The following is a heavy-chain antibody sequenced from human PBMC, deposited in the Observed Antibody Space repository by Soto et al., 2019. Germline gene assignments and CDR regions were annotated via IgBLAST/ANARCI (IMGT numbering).Heavy chain of an antibody. CDR3: AGAAYP. Sequence: QLQLQESGSGLVKPSQTLSLTCAVSGGSISSGGYSWSWIRPPPGKGLEWIAYIYHSGSTYYNPSLKSRVTTSVDRPTNQFSLKLSVMTAADTAAYYCAGAAYPWGQGTGVTVSS. J-gene: IGHJ5*02. V-gene: IGHV4-30-2*01. CDR2: IYHSGST. CDR1: GGSISSGGYS.